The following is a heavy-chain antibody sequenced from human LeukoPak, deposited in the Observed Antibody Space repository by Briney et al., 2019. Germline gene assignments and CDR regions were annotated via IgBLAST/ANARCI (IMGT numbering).Heavy chain of an antibody. V-gene: IGHV1-46*01. Sequence: PGGSLRLSCAASGYTFTSYYMHWVRQAPGQGLEWMGIINPSGGSTSYAQKFQGRVTMTRDTSTSTVYMELSSLRSEDTAVYYCARDTPPHNWGQGTLVTVSS. CDR3: ARDTPPHN. CDR2: INPSGGST. J-gene: IGHJ4*02. CDR1: GYTFTSYY.